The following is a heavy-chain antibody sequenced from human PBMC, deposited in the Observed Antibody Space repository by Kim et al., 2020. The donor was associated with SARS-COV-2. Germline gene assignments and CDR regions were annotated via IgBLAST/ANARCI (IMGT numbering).Heavy chain of an antibody. CDR3: ARGIRKLLAYCSSTSCYKRLPFDP. Sequence: SVKVSCKASGGTFSSYAISWVRQAPGQGLEWMGGIIPIFGTANYAQKFQGRVTITADESTSTAYMELSSLRSEDTSVYYCARGIRKLLAYCSSTSCYKRLPFDPWGQGTLVTVSS. V-gene: IGHV1-69*13. J-gene: IGHJ5*02. CDR2: IIPIFGTA. D-gene: IGHD2-2*01. CDR1: GGTFSSYA.